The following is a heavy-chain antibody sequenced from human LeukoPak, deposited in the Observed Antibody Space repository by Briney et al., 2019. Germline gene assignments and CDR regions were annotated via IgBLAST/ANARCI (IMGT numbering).Heavy chain of an antibody. CDR1: GGSISSSSYY. D-gene: IGHD3-22*01. J-gene: IGHJ4*02. CDR3: ARLSYYYDSSGYQDY. CDR2: IYYSGST. V-gene: IGHV4-39*01. Sequence: PSETLSLTCTVSGGSISSSSYYWGWIRQPPGKGLEWIGSIYYSGSTYYNPSLKSRVTISVDTSKNQFSLKLSSVTAADTAVYYCARLSYYYDSSGYQDYWGREPWSPSPQ.